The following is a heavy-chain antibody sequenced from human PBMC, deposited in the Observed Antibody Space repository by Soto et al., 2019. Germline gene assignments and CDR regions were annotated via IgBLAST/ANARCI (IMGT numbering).Heavy chain of an antibody. J-gene: IGHJ4*02. V-gene: IGHV3-9*01. CDR2: ISWNSGSI. D-gene: IGHD5-12*01. CDR3: AKGILPFSGYLAY. Sequence: GGSLRLSCAASGFTFDDYAMHWVRQAPGKGLEWVSGISWNSGSIGYADSVKGRFTISRDNAKNSLYLQMNSLRAEDTALYYCAKGILPFSGYLAYWGQGTLVTVSS. CDR1: GFTFDDYA.